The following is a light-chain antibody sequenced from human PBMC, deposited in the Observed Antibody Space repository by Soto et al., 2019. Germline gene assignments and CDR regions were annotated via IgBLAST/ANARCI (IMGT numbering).Light chain of an antibody. J-gene: IGKJ2*01. V-gene: IGKV1-9*01. CDR3: QQLNVNLL. Sequence: IQLTQSPSSLSASIGDRVTITCRASQDIASYLAWYQQKPGNAPKLLIYAASTLHSGVPSRFSGSGSGTDFTLTISSLQPEDFVTYYCQQLNVNLLFGQGTKLVIK. CDR2: AAS. CDR1: QDIASY.